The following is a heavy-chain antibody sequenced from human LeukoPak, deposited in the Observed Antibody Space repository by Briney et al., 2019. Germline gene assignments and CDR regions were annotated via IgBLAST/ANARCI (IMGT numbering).Heavy chain of an antibody. CDR1: GYSFTSYW. CDR2: IYPGDSDT. CDR3: ARTLLWFGEGLDY. J-gene: IGHJ4*02. V-gene: IGHV5-51*01. Sequence: GESLKTSCKGSGYSFTSYWIGWVRQMPGKGLEWMGIIYPGDSDTRYSPSFQGQVTISADKSISTAYLQWSSLKASDTAMYYCARTLLWFGEGLDYWGQGTLVTVSS. D-gene: IGHD3-10*01.